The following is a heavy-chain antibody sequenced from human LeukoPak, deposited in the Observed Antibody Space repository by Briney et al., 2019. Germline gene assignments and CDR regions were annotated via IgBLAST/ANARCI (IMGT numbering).Heavy chain of an antibody. D-gene: IGHD3-22*01. J-gene: IGHJ4*02. V-gene: IGHV3-33*01. CDR3: ARGGYYDPPRIDY. CDR2: IWYDGSNK. CDR1: GFTFSSYG. Sequence: GGSLRLSCAASGFTFSSYGMLWDRQAPGKGLEWVAVIWYDGSNKYYADSVKGRFTISRDNSKNTLYLQMNSLRAEDTAVYYCARGGYYDPPRIDYWGQGTLVTVSS.